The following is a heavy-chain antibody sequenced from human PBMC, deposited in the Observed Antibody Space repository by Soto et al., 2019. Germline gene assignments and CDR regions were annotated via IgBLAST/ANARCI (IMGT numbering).Heavy chain of an antibody. CDR2: IYYSGST. J-gene: IGHJ4*02. V-gene: IGHV4-59*08. Sequence: PSETLSLTCTVSGGSISSYYWSWIRQPPGKGLEWIGYIYYSGSTNYNPSLKSRVTISVDTSKNQFSLKLSSVTAADTAVYYCARLSFHDFWSGYLDYWGQGTLVTVSS. CDR3: ARLSFHDFWSGYLDY. D-gene: IGHD3-3*01. CDR1: GGSISSYY.